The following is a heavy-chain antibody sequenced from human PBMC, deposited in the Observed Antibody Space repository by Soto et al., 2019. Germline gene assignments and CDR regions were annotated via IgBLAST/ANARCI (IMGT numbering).Heavy chain of an antibody. V-gene: IGHV3-20*04. CDR2: INWNGGSK. D-gene: IGHD3-22*01. CDR1: GFTFDEYA. Sequence: LRLSCAASGFTFDEYALTWVRQAPGKGLEWVAGINWNGGSKGYADSLKGRFTISRDNAKSSLYLQMNNLRAEDTAFYFCARATQSYYDTSGYYSYVHWGQGAQVTVSS. CDR3: ARATQSYYDTSGYYSYVH. J-gene: IGHJ4*02.